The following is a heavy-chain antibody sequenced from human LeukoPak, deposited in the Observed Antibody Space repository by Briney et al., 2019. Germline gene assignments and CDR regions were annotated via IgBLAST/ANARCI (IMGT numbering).Heavy chain of an antibody. CDR1: GFSFSKAW. Sequence: PGGSLRLSCAASGFSFSKAWMSWVRQAPGKGLEWVGRIKSKTDGETIQYAAPVEGRFTISRDDSKNTLDLQMNSLKTEDTAVYYCTTDSRTAAPPHFDYWGQGSLVTVSS. CDR2: IKSKTDGETI. CDR3: TTDSRTAAPPHFDY. J-gene: IGHJ4*02. V-gene: IGHV3-15*01. D-gene: IGHD6-13*01.